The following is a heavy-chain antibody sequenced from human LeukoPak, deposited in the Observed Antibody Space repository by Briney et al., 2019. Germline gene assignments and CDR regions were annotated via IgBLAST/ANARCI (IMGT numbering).Heavy chain of an antibody. D-gene: IGHD2-2*01. CDR2: IRYDGSNK. CDR3: ARDLVPAATLYAFDI. CDR1: GFTFSSYG. Sequence: GGSLRLSCAASGFTFSSYGMHWVRQAPGKGLEWVAFIRYDGSNKYYADSVKGRFTISRDNSKNTLYLQMNSLRAEDTAVYYCARDLVPAATLYAFDIWGQGTMVTVSS. V-gene: IGHV3-30*02. J-gene: IGHJ3*02.